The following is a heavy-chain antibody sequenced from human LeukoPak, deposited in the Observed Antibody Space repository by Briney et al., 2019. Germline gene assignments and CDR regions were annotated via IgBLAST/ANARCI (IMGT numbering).Heavy chain of an antibody. D-gene: IGHD6-13*01. CDR1: GYTFSGHY. V-gene: IGHV1-69*05. CDR3: ASNRVSSSWYDAFDI. CDR2: IIPIFGTA. Sequence: SVNVSCKASGYTFSGHYIHWVRQAPGQGLEWMGGIIPIFGTANYAQKFQGRVTITTDESTSTAYMELSSLRSEDTAVYYCASNRVSSSWYDAFDIWGQGTMVTVSS. J-gene: IGHJ3*02.